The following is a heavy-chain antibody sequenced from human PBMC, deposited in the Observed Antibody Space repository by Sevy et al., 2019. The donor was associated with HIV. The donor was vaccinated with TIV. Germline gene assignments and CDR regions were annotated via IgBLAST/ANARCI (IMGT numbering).Heavy chain of an antibody. Sequence: SETLSLTCTVSGGSISSSSYYWGRIRQPPGKGLEWIGSIYYSGSTYYNPSLKSRVTISVDTSKNQFSLKLSSVTAADTAVYYCAREDIVVVTATPWDAFDIWGQGTMVTVSS. CDR3: AREDIVVVTATPWDAFDI. V-gene: IGHV4-39*01. CDR2: IYYSGST. J-gene: IGHJ3*02. CDR1: GGSISSSSYY. D-gene: IGHD2-21*02.